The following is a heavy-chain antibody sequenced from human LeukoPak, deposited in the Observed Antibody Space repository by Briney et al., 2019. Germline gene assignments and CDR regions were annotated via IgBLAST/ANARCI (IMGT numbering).Heavy chain of an antibody. J-gene: IGHJ4*02. CDR1: GGPFSGYY. CDR3: ARGSRVWIQLWLQFDY. D-gene: IGHD5-18*01. Sequence: SETLSLTCAVYGGPFSGYYWSWIRQPPGKGPEWIGEINHSGSTNYNPSLKSRVTISVDTSKNQFSLKLSSVTAADTAVYYCARGSRVWIQLWLQFDYWGQGTLVTVSS. CDR2: INHSGST. V-gene: IGHV4-34*01.